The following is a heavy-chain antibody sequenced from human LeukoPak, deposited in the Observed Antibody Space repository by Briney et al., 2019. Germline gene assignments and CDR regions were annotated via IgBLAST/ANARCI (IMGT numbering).Heavy chain of an antibody. CDR2: MNRNSGDT. D-gene: IGHD2-15*01. V-gene: IGHV1-8*03. CDR3: ARVRVYCSGGRCSRKAFDY. CDR1: GYTFTRYD. Sequence: SVKVSCKASGYTFTRYDINWVRQATGQGLEWRGWMNRNSGDTAYAQKFQGRVTFTRNTSISTAYMELSNLRSEDTAVYYCARVRVYCSGGRCSRKAFDYWGQGTLVTVSS. J-gene: IGHJ4*02.